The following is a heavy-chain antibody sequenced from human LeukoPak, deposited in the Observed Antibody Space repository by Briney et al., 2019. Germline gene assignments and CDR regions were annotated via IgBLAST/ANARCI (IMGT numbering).Heavy chain of an antibody. D-gene: IGHD3-9*01. Sequence: GGSLRLSCAASEFSVGSNYMTWVRQAPGKGLEWVSLIYSGGSTYYADSVKGRFTISRDNSKNTLYLQMNSLRAEDSAVYYCARDKYFDPTYYFYYMDVWGKGTTVTVSS. CDR2: IYSGGST. CDR1: EFSVGSNY. V-gene: IGHV3-66*01. CDR3: ARDKYFDPTYYFYYMDV. J-gene: IGHJ6*03.